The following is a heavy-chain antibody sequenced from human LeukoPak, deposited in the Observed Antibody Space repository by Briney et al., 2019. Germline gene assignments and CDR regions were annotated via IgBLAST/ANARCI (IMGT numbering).Heavy chain of an antibody. J-gene: IGHJ6*03. CDR2: IIPIFGTA. CDR1: GGTFSSYA. V-gene: IGHV1-69*05. D-gene: IGHD2-2*01. CDR3: AREGLDVVVPAAMLGDYYYYYYMDV. Sequence: SVKVSCKASGGTFSSYAISWVRQAPGQGLEWMGGIIPIFGTANYAQKFQGRVTITTDESTSTAYMALSSLRSEDTAVYYCAREGLDVVVPAAMLGDYYYYYYMDVWGKGTTVTVSS.